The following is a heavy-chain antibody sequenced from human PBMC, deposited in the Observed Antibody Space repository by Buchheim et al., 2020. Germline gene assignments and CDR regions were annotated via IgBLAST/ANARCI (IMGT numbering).Heavy chain of an antibody. Sequence: EVQLVESGGGLVKPGGSLRLSCAASGFTFSSYSMNWVRQAPGKGLEWVSSISSSSSYIYYADSVKGRFTISRDHAKNSLYLQMNSLRAEDTAVYYCARPLNYDFWSGYYGEGFDYWGQGTL. J-gene: IGHJ4*02. V-gene: IGHV3-21*01. CDR2: ISSSSSYI. CDR1: GFTFSSYS. D-gene: IGHD3-3*01. CDR3: ARPLNYDFWSGYYGEGFDY.